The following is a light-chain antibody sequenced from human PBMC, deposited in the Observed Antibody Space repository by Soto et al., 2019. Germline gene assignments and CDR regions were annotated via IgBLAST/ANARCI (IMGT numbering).Light chain of an antibody. V-gene: IGKV1-9*01. J-gene: IGKJ1*01. Sequence: SQVTQYLSSLSASVGDRVTITCRASQDITSYLAWYQQKPGKAPKLLIYDASNMATGIPARFSGSGFGTDFTLTISSLEPEDFAVYYCQQRSDLPCTFGQGTKVAIK. CDR1: QDITSY. CDR3: QQRSDLPCT. CDR2: DAS.